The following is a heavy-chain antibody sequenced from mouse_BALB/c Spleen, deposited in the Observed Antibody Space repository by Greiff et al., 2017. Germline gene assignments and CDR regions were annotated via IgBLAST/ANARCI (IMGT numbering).Heavy chain of an antibody. V-gene: IGHV14-1*02. CDR1: GFNIKDYY. Sequence: EVQLQQSGAELVRPGALVKLSCKASGFNIKDYYMHWVKQRPEQGLEWIGWIDPENGNTIYDPKFQGKASITADTSSNTAYLQLSSLTSEDTAVYYCARIYGNYWYFDVWGAGTTVTVSS. J-gene: IGHJ1*01. CDR2: IDPENGNT. D-gene: IGHD2-1*01. CDR3: ARIYGNYWYFDV.